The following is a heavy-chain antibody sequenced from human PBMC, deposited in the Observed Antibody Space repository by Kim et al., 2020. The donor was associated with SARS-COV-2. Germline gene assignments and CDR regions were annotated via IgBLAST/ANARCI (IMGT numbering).Heavy chain of an antibody. CDR1: GFTFDDYA. V-gene: IGHV3-43*02. J-gene: IGHJ6*02. D-gene: IGHD1-1*01. Sequence: GGSLRLSCAASGFTFDDYAMHWVRQAPGKGLEWVSLISGDGGSTYYADSVKGRFTISRDNSKNSLYLQMNSLRTEDTALYYSAKDSDWNTYYYGMDVWGQGTTVTVSS. CDR2: ISGDGGST. CDR3: AKDSDWNTYYYGMDV.